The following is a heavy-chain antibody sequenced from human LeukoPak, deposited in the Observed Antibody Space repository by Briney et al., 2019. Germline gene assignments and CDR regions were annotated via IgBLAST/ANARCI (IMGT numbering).Heavy chain of an antibody. Sequence: GGSLRLSCAASGFTFSRYSMNWVRQAPGKGLEWVSSISISSNYIYYTDSVKGRCTISRDNSKNTLYLQMNSLRAEDTAVYYCARDRRRYSSSPLGYMDVWGKGTTVTVSS. CDR2: ISISSNYI. J-gene: IGHJ6*03. V-gene: IGHV3-21*01. CDR3: ARDRRRYSSSPLGYMDV. D-gene: IGHD6-6*01. CDR1: GFTFSRYS.